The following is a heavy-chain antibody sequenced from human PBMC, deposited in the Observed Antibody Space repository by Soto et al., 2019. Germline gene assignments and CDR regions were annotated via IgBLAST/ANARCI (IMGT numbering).Heavy chain of an antibody. CDR1: VFTFSSYS. Sequence: GGSLRLSCAASVFTFSSYSMNWVRQAPGKGLEWVSYISSGSSTIYYADSVKGRFTISRDNAKNSLYLQMNSLRAEDTAVYYCVRVYGIPVAGILDFWGKGTLVTVSS. J-gene: IGHJ4*02. CDR2: ISSGSSTI. D-gene: IGHD6-19*01. V-gene: IGHV3-48*01. CDR3: VRVYGIPVAGILDF.